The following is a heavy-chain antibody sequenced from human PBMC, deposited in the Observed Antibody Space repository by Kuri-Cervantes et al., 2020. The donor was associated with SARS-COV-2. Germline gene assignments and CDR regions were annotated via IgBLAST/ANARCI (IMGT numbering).Heavy chain of an antibody. J-gene: IGHJ4*02. CDR1: GFTFGDYS. V-gene: IGHV3-74*01. CDR2: IKSDGSST. CDR3: ARAVSGGNSHYDF. D-gene: IGHD4-23*01. Sequence: GGSLRLSCAVSGFTFGDYSMHWVRQGPGRGLVWVSRIKSDGSSTSYADSVGCRFTISRDNAKNTLYLQMNSLRAEDTAVYYCARAVSGGNSHYDFWGQGALVTVSS.